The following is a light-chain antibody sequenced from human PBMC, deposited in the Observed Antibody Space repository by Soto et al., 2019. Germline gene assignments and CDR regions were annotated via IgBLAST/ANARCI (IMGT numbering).Light chain of an antibody. CDR3: QQSNNWPLS. Sequence: EIVMTQSPATPSVSPGDTVTLSCRASQSVNSRLAWYQQNPGQAPRLLIYGASTRATDIPARFSGSGSGTEFTLTISSLQSEDFGVYYCQQSNNWPLSFGGGTKVEIK. CDR2: GAS. CDR1: QSVNSR. V-gene: IGKV3-15*01. J-gene: IGKJ4*01.